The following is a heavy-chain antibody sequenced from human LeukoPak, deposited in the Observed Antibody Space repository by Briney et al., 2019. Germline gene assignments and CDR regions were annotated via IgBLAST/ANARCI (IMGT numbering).Heavy chain of an antibody. Sequence: PGGSLRLSCAASGFTFSSYGMSWVRQAPGKGLEWVSSISGSGGNTYCADSVKGRFTISRDNSKNTLFLHMNSLRAEDTAVYYCAKALGGYHFDYWGQGTLVTVSS. CDR3: AKALGGYHFDY. CDR2: ISGSGGNT. D-gene: IGHD3-16*01. V-gene: IGHV3-23*01. J-gene: IGHJ4*02. CDR1: GFTFSSYG.